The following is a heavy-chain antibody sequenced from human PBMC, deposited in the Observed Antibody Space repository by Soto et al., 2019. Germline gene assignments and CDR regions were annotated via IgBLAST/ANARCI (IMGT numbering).Heavy chain of an antibody. CDR2: IHHSGTT. CDR1: GGSITSHSW. CDR3: ASQDFYTTGV. V-gene: IGHV4-4*02. J-gene: IGHJ6*02. Sequence: SETLSLTCAVSGGSITSHSWWSWVRQPPGKGLEWIGEIHHSGTTNYNPSLKSRVTISVDKSKNQLSLKLNSVTAADTAMFYCASQDFYTTGVWGRGPTVTVSS.